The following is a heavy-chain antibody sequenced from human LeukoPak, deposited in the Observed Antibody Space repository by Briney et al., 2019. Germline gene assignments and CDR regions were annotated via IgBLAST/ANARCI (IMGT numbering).Heavy chain of an antibody. V-gene: IGHV4-34*01. D-gene: IGHD6-19*01. CDR2: INHSGYT. Sequence: SETLSLTCGLFGRSIIGYHWNWIRQSPGKGLEWIGEINHSGYTNYNPSLKSRVTMSIGTSKNQFSLKLTSVTAADAGVYYCTRAVAGHPDWGQGTLVTVSS. J-gene: IGHJ4*02. CDR1: GRSIIGYH. CDR3: TRAVAGHPD.